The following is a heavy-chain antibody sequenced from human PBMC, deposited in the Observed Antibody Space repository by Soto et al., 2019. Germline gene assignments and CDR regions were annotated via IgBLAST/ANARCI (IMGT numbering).Heavy chain of an antibody. D-gene: IGHD6-19*01. CDR1: GFTVSSNY. V-gene: IGHV3-53*02. CDR2: IYSGGST. J-gene: IGHJ4*02. CDR3: ARDERIAVAGTDN. Sequence: EVQLVETGGGLIQPGGSLRLSCAASGFTVSSNYMSWVRQAPGKGLEWVSIIYSGGSTYYADSVKGRFTISRDTSKNTVYLQMNSLRAEDTALYYCARDERIAVAGTDNWGQGTLVTVTS.